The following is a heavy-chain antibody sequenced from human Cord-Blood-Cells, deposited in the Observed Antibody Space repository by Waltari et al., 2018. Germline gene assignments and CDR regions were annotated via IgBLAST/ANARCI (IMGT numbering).Heavy chain of an antibody. J-gene: IGHJ6*02. D-gene: IGHD4-4*01. CDR2: IYPGDSDT. V-gene: IGHV5-51*01. CDR3: ARLNRPLQYYYYGMDV. Sequence: EVQLVQSGAEVKKSGESLKISCKGSGYSFTSYWIGWVRQMHGKGLEWMGIIYPGDSDTRYSPSFQGQVTISADKSISTAYLQWSSLKASDTAMYYCARLNRPLQYYYYGMDVWGQGTTVTVSS. CDR1: GYSFTSYW.